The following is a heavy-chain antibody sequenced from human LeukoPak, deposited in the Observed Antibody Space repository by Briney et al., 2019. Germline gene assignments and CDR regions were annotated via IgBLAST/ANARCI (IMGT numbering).Heavy chain of an antibody. D-gene: IGHD3-10*01. V-gene: IGHV3-30*04. CDR1: GFTFSSYA. CDR2: ISYEGSNK. Sequence: PGGSLRLSCAASGFTFSSYATRWVRQAPGKGLEGVAVISYEGSNKYYADSVKGRFTISRDNSKNTLYRQMNSLRAEDTAVYHCAKRYGSGRYYTMQTDYMDVWGKATTVTISS. CDR3: AKRYGSGRYYTMQTDYMDV. J-gene: IGHJ6*03.